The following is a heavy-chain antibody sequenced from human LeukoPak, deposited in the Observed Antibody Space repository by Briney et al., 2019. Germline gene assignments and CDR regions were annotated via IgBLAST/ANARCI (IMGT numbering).Heavy chain of an antibody. Sequence: GGSLRLSCVASGSSFSRYWMSWVRQAPGKGLEWVANIKEDGSEQYYADSLKGRFTISRDNVKNSLYLHINSLRAEGTAVYYCARDSFETDIDYWGQGTLVTVSS. CDR2: IKEDGSEQ. CDR1: GSSFSRYW. V-gene: IGHV3-7*01. CDR3: ARDSFETDIDY. J-gene: IGHJ4*02. D-gene: IGHD1-14*01.